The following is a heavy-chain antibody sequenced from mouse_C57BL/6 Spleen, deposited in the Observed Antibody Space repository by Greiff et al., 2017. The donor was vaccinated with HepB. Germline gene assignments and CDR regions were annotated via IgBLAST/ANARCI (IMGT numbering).Heavy chain of an antibody. D-gene: IGHD1-1*01. CDR1: GFTFTDYY. CDR3: ASSPYYYGSNYAMDY. CDR2: IRNKANGYTT. Sequence: EVQGVESGGGLVQPGGSLSLSCAASGFTFTDYYMSWVRQPPGKALEWLGFIRNKANGYTTEYSASVKGRFTISRDNSQSILYLQMNALRAEDSATYYCASSPYYYGSNYAMDYWGQGTSVTVSS. J-gene: IGHJ4*01. V-gene: IGHV7-3*01.